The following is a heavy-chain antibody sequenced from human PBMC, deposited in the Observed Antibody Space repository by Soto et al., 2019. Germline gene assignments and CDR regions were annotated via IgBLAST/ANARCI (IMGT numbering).Heavy chain of an antibody. J-gene: IGHJ5*02. D-gene: IGHD2-2*02. Sequence: SETLSLTCTVSGGSISSGGYYWSWIRQHPGKGLEWIGYIYYSGSTYYNPSLKSRVTISVDTSKNQFSLKLSSVTAADTAVYYCARGGDCSSTSCYRSAAWYWFDPWGQGTLVTVSS. CDR3: ARGGDCSSTSCYRSAAWYWFDP. V-gene: IGHV4-31*03. CDR2: IYYSGST. CDR1: GGSISSGGYY.